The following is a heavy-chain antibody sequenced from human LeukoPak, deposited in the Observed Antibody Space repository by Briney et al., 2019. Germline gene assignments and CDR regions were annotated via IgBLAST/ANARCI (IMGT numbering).Heavy chain of an antibody. CDR2: VNLQGST. J-gene: IGHJ4*02. CDR1: GGSSSNTNW. V-gene: IGHV4-4*02. CDR3: AREGGPYRPLDY. Sequence: PSETLSLTCGVSGGSSSNTNWWTGVRQPPGKGLEWIGEVNLQGSTNYNPSLKSRVAISVDKSENHISLKLTSVTAADTAVYYCAREGGPYRPLDYSGQGTLVTVAS.